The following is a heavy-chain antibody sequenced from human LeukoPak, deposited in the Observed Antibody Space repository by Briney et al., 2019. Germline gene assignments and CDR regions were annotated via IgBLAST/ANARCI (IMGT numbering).Heavy chain of an antibody. CDR1: GGTFSSFA. CDR3: ARGSVITPRDAFDI. Sequence: ASVKVSCKASGGTFSSFAISWVRQAPGQGLEWMGGIIPIFGTANYAQKFQGRVTITTDESTSTAYMELSSLRSEDTAVYYCARGSVITPRDAFDIWGQGTMVTVSS. V-gene: IGHV1-69*05. CDR2: IIPIFGTA. D-gene: IGHD3-22*01. J-gene: IGHJ3*02.